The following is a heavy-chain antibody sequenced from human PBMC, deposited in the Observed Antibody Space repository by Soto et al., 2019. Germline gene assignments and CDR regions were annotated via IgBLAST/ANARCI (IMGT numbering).Heavy chain of an antibody. CDR3: ARDRGYVTKGVCTDEGDP. V-gene: IGHV1-18*04. CDR1: GYTFANYG. D-gene: IGHD2-8*01. Sequence: QVQLVQSGPEVKKPGASVTVSCRASGYTFANYGISWVRQAPGQGLEWMGWISPYDGDRNFARKFQGRITMTTDTLTNTVYMELRSLRSDDTAVFCCARDRGYVTKGVCTDEGDPWGQGTLVTVSS. CDR2: ISPYDGDR. J-gene: IGHJ5*02.